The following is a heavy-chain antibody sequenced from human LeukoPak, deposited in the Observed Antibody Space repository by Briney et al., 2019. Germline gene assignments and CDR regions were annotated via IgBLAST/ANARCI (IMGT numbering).Heavy chain of an antibody. CDR1: GLTFSSHW. J-gene: IGHJ4*02. V-gene: IGHV3-74*01. CDR2: ITNDGSSA. Sequence: GGSLRLSCAASGLTFSSHWMHWVRQAPGKGLVWVSRITNDGSSATYADSVKGRFTISRDNSKNTLYLQMNSLRAEDTAVYYCARISELGAVTTYDAAWDYWGQGTLVTVSS. CDR3: ARISELGAVTTYDAAWDY. D-gene: IGHD4-17*01.